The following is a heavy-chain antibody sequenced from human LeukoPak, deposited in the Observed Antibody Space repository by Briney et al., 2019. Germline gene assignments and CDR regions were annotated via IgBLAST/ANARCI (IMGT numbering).Heavy chain of an antibody. Sequence: ASVKVSCKASGYTFTSYAMNWVRQAPGQGLEWMGWINTNTGNPTYAQGFTGRFVFSLDTSVSTAYLQISSLKAEDTAVYYCVKEGQYSSSWYLGYWGQGTLVTVSS. CDR2: INTNTGNP. CDR3: VKEGQYSSSWYLGY. CDR1: GYTFTSYA. V-gene: IGHV7-4-1*02. D-gene: IGHD6-13*01. J-gene: IGHJ4*02.